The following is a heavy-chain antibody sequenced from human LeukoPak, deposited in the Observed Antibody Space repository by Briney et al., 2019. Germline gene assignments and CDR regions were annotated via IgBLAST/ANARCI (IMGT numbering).Heavy chain of an antibody. CDR3: ARGYYYDSSAYFDY. Sequence: SETLSLTCAVYGGSFSGYYWGWIRQPPGKGLEWIGEINHSGNTNYNPPLKSRVTISVDTSKNQFSLKLSSVTAADTAVYYCARGYYYDSSAYFDYWGQGTLVTVSS. CDR2: INHSGNT. CDR1: GGSFSGYY. J-gene: IGHJ4*02. V-gene: IGHV4-34*01. D-gene: IGHD3-22*01.